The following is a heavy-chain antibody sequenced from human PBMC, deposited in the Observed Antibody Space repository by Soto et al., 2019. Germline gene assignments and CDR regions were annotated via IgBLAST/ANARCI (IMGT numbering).Heavy chain of an antibody. D-gene: IGHD6-19*01. J-gene: IGHJ6*02. CDR3: ARVGGVAAGYGMDV. CDR1: GGSISSYY. Sequence: SETLSLTCTVSGGSISSYYWSCIRQPAGKGLEWIGRIYTSGSTNYNPSLKSRVTMSVDTSKNQFSLKLSSVTPADTAVYYCARVGGVAAGYGMDVWGQGTTVTVSS. V-gene: IGHV4-4*07. CDR2: IYTSGST.